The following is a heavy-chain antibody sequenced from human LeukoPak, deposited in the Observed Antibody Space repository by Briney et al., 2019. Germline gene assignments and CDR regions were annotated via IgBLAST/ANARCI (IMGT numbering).Heavy chain of an antibody. D-gene: IGHD6-13*01. CDR3: ARAGYSSSWYDY. CDR1: GFTFSSYV. Sequence: PGGSLRLSCAASGFTFSSYVMNWVRQAPGKGLEWVSYISSSGSTIYYADSVKVRFTISRDNAKNSLYLQMNSLRAEDTAVYYCARAGYSSSWYDYWGQGTLVTVSS. J-gene: IGHJ4*02. CDR2: ISSSGSTI. V-gene: IGHV3-48*03.